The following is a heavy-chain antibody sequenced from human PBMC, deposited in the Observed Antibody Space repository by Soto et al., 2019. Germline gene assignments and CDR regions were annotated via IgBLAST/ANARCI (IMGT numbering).Heavy chain of an antibody. CDR2: ISYDGSNK. CDR3: ARVRRVGYYPFSGMDV. D-gene: IGHD3-22*01. CDR1: GFTFSSYA. Sequence: GGSLRLSCAASGFTFSSYAMHWVRQAPGKGLEWVAVISYDGSNKYYADSVKGRFTISRDNSKNTLYLQMNSLRAEDTAVYYCARVRRVGYYPFSGMDVWGQGTTVT. J-gene: IGHJ6*02. V-gene: IGHV3-30-3*01.